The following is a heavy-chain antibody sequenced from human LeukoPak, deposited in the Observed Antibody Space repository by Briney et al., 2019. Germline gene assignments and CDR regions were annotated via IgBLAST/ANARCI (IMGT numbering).Heavy chain of an antibody. J-gene: IGHJ4*02. Sequence: GASVKVSCKASGYTFTSYGVSWVRQAPGQGLEWMGWISGYNGNTNYAQKFQGRVTMTTDTSTSTAYMELRSLRSDDTAVYYCARVLCSGGDCYSLFDYWGQGTLVTVSS. D-gene: IGHD2-15*01. V-gene: IGHV1-18*01. CDR1: GYTFTSYG. CDR3: ARVLCSGGDCYSLFDY. CDR2: ISGYNGNT.